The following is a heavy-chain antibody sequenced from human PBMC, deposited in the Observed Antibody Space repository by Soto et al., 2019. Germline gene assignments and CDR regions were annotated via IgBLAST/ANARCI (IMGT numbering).Heavy chain of an antibody. Sequence: PGGSLRLSCAASGFTFSSYGMHWVRQAPCKGLEWVAVISYDGNNKYYADSVKGRFTISRDNSKNTLYLQMNSLRAEDTAVYYCAKGPSYCSGDCYPRLDYWGQGTLVTVSS. V-gene: IGHV3-30*18. J-gene: IGHJ4*02. CDR3: AKGPSYCSGDCYPRLDY. CDR2: ISYDGNNK. CDR1: GFTFSSYG. D-gene: IGHD2-21*02.